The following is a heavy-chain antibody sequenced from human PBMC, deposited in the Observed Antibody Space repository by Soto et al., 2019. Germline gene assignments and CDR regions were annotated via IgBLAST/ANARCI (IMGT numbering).Heavy chain of an antibody. CDR2: IWYDGNNK. CDR1: GFTFSTYV. CDR3: RLVLLDY. Sequence: SLRLSCAASGFTFSTYVMHWVRQAPGKGLEWLAVIWYDGNNKYYVDSVKGRFTISRDNSKNTLYLQMNSLRAEDTAVYYCRLVLLDYWGQGTLVTVSS. V-gene: IGHV3-33*01. D-gene: IGHD6-19*01. J-gene: IGHJ4*02.